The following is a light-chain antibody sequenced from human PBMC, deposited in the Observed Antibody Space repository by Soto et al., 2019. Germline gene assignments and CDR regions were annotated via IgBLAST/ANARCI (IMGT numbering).Light chain of an antibody. CDR2: AAS. J-gene: IGKJ4*02. V-gene: IGKV1-39*01. Sequence: DIQMTQSPSSLSASVGDRVTITCRASQTISSYLSWYQQIPGKAPKLLIYAASSLQSGVPSRFSGSGSGTHFTLTISSLQPEDFASYSCQQNYNSPLTFGGGTKVEI. CDR3: QQNYNSPLT. CDR1: QTISSY.